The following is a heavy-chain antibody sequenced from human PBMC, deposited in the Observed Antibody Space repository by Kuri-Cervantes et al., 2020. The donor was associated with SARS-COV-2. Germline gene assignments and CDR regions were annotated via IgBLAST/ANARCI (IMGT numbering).Heavy chain of an antibody. CDR2: ISAYNGNT. Sequence: ASVKVSCKASGYTFTGYYMHWVRQAPGQGLEWMGWISAYNGNTNYAQKLQGRVTMTTDTSTSTAYMELRSLRSDDTAVYYCAREGSHRGMDVWGQGTTVTVSS. J-gene: IGHJ6*02. V-gene: IGHV1-18*04. CDR3: AREGSHRGMDV. CDR1: GYTFTGYY.